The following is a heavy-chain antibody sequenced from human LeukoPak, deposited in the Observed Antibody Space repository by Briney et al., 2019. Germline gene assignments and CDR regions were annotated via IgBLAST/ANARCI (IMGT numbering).Heavy chain of an antibody. CDR3: ARRVHGSSWSSYFDY. CDR1: GGSFSGYY. CDR2: INHSGST. V-gene: IGHV4-34*01. Sequence: SETLSLTCAVYGGSFSGYYWSWIRQPPGKGLEWIGEINHSGSTNYNPSLKSRVTISVDKSKNQFFLKLSSVTATDTAVYYCARRVHGSSWSSYFDYWGQETLVTVSS. D-gene: IGHD6-13*01. J-gene: IGHJ4*02.